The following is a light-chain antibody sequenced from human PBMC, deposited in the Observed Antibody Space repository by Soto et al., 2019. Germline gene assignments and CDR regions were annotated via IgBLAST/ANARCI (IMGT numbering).Light chain of an antibody. V-gene: IGLV4-69*01. J-gene: IGLJ3*02. Sequence: QPVLTQSPSASASLGPSVKLTCTLSSGYSTYAIAWHQQQSEKGPRFLMKINYDGTHSKGDGFFDRFSCSSSGAERHLTISRLQSEDEADYSCQSLGNGIQVFGGGTKLTVL. CDR3: QSLGNGIQV. CDR1: SGYSTYA. CDR2: INYDGTH.